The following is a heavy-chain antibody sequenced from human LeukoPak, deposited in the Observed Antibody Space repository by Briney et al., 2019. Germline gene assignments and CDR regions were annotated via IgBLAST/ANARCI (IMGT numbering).Heavy chain of an antibody. CDR2: INHSGST. CDR1: GGSFSGYY. J-gene: IGHJ4*02. D-gene: IGHD3-10*01. Sequence: SETLSLTCAVYGGSFSGYYWSWIRQPPGKGLEWIGEINHSGSTNYNPSLKSRVTISVDTSKNQSSLKLSSVTAADTAVYYCASNSFDYYGSGSYSVDYWGQGTLVTVSS. V-gene: IGHV4-34*01. CDR3: ASNSFDYYGSGSYSVDY.